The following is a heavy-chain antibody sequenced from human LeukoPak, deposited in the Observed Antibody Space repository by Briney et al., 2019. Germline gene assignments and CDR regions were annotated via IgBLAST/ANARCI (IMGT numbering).Heavy chain of an antibody. CDR2: ISGSGGST. D-gene: IGHD5-12*01. V-gene: IGHV3-23*01. CDR3: ATSDIVAPFDY. J-gene: IGHJ4*02. CDR1: GFTFSSYA. Sequence: GGSLRLSCAASGFTFSSYAMSWVRQAPGRGLEWVPAISGSGGSTYYADSVKGRFTISRDNSKNTLYLQMNSLRAEDTAVYYCATSDIVAPFDYWGQGTLVTVSS.